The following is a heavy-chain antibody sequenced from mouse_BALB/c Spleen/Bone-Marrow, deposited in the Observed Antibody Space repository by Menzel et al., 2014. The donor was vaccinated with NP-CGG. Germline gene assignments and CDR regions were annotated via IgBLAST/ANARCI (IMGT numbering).Heavy chain of an antibody. CDR2: IHPNSGNT. CDR1: GYTFTSSW. J-gene: IGHJ1*03. Sequence: QVQLQQSGSVLVRPGASVKLSCKASGYTFTSSWMHWAKQRPGQGLEWIGEIHPNSGNTNYNEKFKGKATLTVDTSYSTTYIHLSSLTSKYSPVYYCSIEKIYGNYLWYFNIWGTGTTVPVSS. D-gene: IGHD2-1*01. V-gene: IGHV1S130*01. CDR3: SIEKIYGNYLWYFNI.